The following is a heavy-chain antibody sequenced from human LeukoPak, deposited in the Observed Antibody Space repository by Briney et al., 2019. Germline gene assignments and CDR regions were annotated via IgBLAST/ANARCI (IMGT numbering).Heavy chain of an antibody. D-gene: IGHD5-18*01. Sequence: SETLSLTCTVSGGSISSYYWSWIRQPPGKGLEWVGYIYYSGTTNYNPSLKSRVTISVDTSKNQVSLKLNSVTAADTAVYYCARHGYSYGLFNYWGQGTLVTVSS. CDR1: GGSISSYY. CDR3: ARHGYSYGLFNY. J-gene: IGHJ4*02. CDR2: IYYSGTT. V-gene: IGHV4-59*08.